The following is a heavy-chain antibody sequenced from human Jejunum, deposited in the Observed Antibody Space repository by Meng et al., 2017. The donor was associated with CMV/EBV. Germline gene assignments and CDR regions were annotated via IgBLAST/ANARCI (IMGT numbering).Heavy chain of an antibody. J-gene: IGHJ3*02. CDR3: ARGYDSSGYYQKDGALDI. CDR2: ISADGTKI. CDR1: TYW. D-gene: IGHD3-22*01. Sequence: TYWMHWVRLAPGKGPLWISHISADGTKIKYADSVKGRFTVSRDNAKNTLYLQMNSLRDEDTAMYYCARGYDSSGYYQKDGALDIWGQGTMVTVSS. V-gene: IGHV3-74*03.